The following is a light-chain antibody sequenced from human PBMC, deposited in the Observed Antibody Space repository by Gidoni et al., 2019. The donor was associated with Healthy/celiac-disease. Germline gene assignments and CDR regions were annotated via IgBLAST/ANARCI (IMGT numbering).Light chain of an antibody. CDR2: DAS. CDR1: QSVSSY. V-gene: IGKV3-11*01. J-gene: IGKJ2*01. CDR3: QQRSNWPPYT. Sequence: IVLTQSPATLSLSPGERATLSCRASQSVSSYLAWYQQKPGQAPRLLIYDASNRATGIPARFSGSGSETDFTLTISSLEPEDFAVYYCQQRSNWPPYTFGQGTKLEIK.